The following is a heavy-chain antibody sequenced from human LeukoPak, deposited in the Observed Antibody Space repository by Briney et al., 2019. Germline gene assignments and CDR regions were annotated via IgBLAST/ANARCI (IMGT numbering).Heavy chain of an antibody. Sequence: SETLSLTCTVSGGSISSYYWSWTPHPPPKGLEWIGRIYTSGSTNYNPSLKSRVTMSVDTSKNQFSLKLSSVTAADTAVYYCARGLYYYGSGSLNWFDPWGQGTLVTVSS. CDR3: ARGLYYYGSGSLNWFDP. V-gene: IGHV4-4*07. D-gene: IGHD3-10*01. J-gene: IGHJ5*02. CDR2: IYTSGST. CDR1: GGSISSYY.